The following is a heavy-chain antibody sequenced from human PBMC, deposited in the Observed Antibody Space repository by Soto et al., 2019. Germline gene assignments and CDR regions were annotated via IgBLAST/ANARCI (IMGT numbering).Heavy chain of an antibody. Sequence: SETLSLTCTVSGGSISGYYWSWIRQPPGKGLEWIGYIYYSGSTNYNPSLKSRVTISVDTSKNQFSLKLNSVTAADTAVYYCARAHSSGWYQYFQHWGQGTLVTVSS. D-gene: IGHD6-19*01. V-gene: IGHV4-59*01. CDR3: ARAHSSGWYQYFQH. CDR1: GGSISGYY. J-gene: IGHJ1*01. CDR2: IYYSGST.